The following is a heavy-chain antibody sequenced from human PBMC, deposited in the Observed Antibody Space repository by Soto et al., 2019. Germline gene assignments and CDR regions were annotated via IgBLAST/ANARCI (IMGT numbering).Heavy chain of an antibody. CDR2: ISYDGRNK. Sequence: QVQLVESGGGVVQPVRSLRLSCAASGFTFSIYGMHWVRQAPGKGLERVAVISYDGRNKYYADSVKGRFTISRYNSKDTLNLQMNSLRDAYTAVNYGAKGRYCSSSSCYGYFQHWGQGTLVPDSS. CDR1: GFTFSIYG. V-gene: IGHV3-30*18. J-gene: IGHJ1*01. D-gene: IGHD2-2*01. CDR3: AKGRYCSSSSCYGYFQH.